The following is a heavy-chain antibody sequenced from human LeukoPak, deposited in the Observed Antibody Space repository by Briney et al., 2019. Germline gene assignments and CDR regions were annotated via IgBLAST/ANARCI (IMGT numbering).Heavy chain of an antibody. Sequence: GGSLRLSCAASGFTFSSYWMNWVRQAPGKGLEWVANIKQDGSEKMYVDFVNGRFTISRDNAKNSLDLQMNSLRAEDTAMYYCARARGDGYQWYFDLWGRGTLVTVSS. D-gene: IGHD5-24*01. CDR3: ARARGDGYQWYFDL. V-gene: IGHV3-7*01. J-gene: IGHJ2*01. CDR1: GFTFSSYW. CDR2: IKQDGSEK.